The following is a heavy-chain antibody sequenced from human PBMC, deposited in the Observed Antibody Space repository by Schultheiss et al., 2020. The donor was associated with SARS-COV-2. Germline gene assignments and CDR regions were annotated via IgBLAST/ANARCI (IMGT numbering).Heavy chain of an antibody. CDR1: GFTFSSYA. D-gene: IGHD3-22*01. CDR2: ISYDGSNK. V-gene: IGHV3-30*07. CDR3: ARDGLAVVTLYYYYMDV. Sequence: GGSLRLSCAASGFTFSSYAMHWVRQAPGKGLEWVAVISYDGSNKYYADSVKGRFTISRDNAKNSLYPQMNSLRAEDTAVYYCARDGLAVVTLYYYYMDVWGKGTTVTVSS. J-gene: IGHJ6*03.